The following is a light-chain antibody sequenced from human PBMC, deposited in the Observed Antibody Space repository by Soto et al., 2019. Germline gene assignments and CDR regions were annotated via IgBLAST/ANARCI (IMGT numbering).Light chain of an antibody. Sequence: QSVLTQPPSVSGTPGHKVSISCSVSTSNLGGNTVNWYQQLPGTAPKLLIYTNNQRPSGVPDRFSGSKSGTSASLAISGLRSEDEADFYCAAWDDSLNAVVFGGGTKLTVL. CDR1: TSNLGGNT. CDR3: AAWDDSLNAVV. V-gene: IGLV1-44*01. J-gene: IGLJ2*01. CDR2: TNN.